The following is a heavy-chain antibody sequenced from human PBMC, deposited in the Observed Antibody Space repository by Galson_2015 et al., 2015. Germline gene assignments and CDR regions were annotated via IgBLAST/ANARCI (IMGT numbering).Heavy chain of an antibody. CDR3: ARGYDY. Sequence: SVKVSCKASGYTFTSYDINWVRQATGQGLEWMGWINPNSNNRGYAQKFQGRITMTRDTSISTVYMELSSLRSDDTAMYYCARGYDYWGQGTLVTVSS. CDR2: INPNSNNR. J-gene: IGHJ4*02. CDR1: GYTFTSYD. V-gene: IGHV1-8*01.